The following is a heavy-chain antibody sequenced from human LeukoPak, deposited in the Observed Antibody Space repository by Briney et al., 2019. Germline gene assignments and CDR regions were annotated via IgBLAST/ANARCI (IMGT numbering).Heavy chain of an antibody. CDR2: IIPILGIA. V-gene: IGHV1-69*04. D-gene: IGHD3-10*01. CDR3: AREDYYGSGFDP. CDR1: GGTFSSYT. Sequence: SVKVSCKASGGTFSSYTISWVRQAPGQGLEWMGRIIPILGIANYAQRFQGRVTITADRSTSTAYMELSSLRSEDTAVYYCAREDYYGSGFDPWGQGTLVTVSS. J-gene: IGHJ5*02.